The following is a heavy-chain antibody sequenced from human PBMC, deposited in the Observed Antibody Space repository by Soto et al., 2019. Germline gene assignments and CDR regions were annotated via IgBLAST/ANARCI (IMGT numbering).Heavy chain of an antibody. D-gene: IGHD6-6*01. Sequence: GGSLRLSCAASGFTFSNAWMSWVRQAPGKGLEWVGRIKSKTDGGTTDYAETVKGRLTISRDDSKNTLDLQMNSLKTEDTAVYYCTTDYLGTEYSSSWGQGTLVTVSS. J-gene: IGHJ5*02. CDR3: TTDYLGTEYSSS. CDR1: GFTFSNAW. CDR2: IKSKTDGGTT. V-gene: IGHV3-15*01.